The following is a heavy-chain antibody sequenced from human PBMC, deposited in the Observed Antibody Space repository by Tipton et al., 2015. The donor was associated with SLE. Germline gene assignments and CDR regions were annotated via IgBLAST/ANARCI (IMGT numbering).Heavy chain of an antibody. CDR1: GGSFSGYS. V-gene: IGHV4-34*01. CDR3: ARYDNWNFDGFDV. Sequence: TLFLTCAVYGGSFSGYSWSWIRQPPGKGLEWIGQTNPSGNTNYNPSLKSRVTISVDTSNNQLSLKLTSVTATDTAVYYCARYDNWNFDGFDVWGQGTMVIVSS. J-gene: IGHJ3*01. CDR2: TNPSGNT. D-gene: IGHD1-7*01.